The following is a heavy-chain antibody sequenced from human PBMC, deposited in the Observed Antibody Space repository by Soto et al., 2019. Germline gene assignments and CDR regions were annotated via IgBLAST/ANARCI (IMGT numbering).Heavy chain of an antibody. D-gene: IGHD5-12*01. CDR1: GGTFSSYT. V-gene: IGHV1-69*04. Sequence: LVKVSCKASGGTFSSYTISWVRQAPGQGLEWMGRIIPILGIANYAQKFQGRVTITADKSTSTAYMELSSLRSEDTAVYYCARDRGRLRDYYMDVWGKGTTVTVSS. J-gene: IGHJ6*03. CDR3: ARDRGRLRDYYMDV. CDR2: IIPILGIA.